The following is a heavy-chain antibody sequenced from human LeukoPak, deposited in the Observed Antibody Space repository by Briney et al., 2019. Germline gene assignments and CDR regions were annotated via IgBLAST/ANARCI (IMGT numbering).Heavy chain of an antibody. J-gene: IGHJ4*02. CDR1: AFSVGSNY. Sequence: GGSLRLSCAASAFSVGSNYMTWVRQPPGKGLEWVAVVGSDEKTIFYADSLKGRFTISRDNSKNTLYLQMNSLRDEDTAVYYCARERQVGGTPFDYWGQGSLVTVSS. V-gene: IGHV3-33*08. D-gene: IGHD1-26*01. CDR2: VGSDEKTI. CDR3: ARERQVGGTPFDY.